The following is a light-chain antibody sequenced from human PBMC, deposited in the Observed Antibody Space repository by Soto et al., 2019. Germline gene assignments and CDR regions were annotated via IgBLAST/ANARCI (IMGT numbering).Light chain of an antibody. J-gene: IGLJ2*01. CDR3: CSFAGTYTI. CDR1: SSDFGNYKL. V-gene: IGLV2-23*02. Sequence: QSALTQPASVSGSPGQSITISCTGTSSDFGNYKLVSWYQQHPGKVPKLILFEVNKRPSGVPDRFSGSKSGNTASLTISGLQAEDESDYYCCSFAGTYTIFGGGTKLTVL. CDR2: EVN.